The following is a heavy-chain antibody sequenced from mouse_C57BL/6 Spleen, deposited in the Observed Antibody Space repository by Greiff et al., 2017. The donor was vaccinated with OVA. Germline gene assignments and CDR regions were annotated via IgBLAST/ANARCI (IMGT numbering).Heavy chain of an antibody. J-gene: IGHJ4*01. V-gene: IGHV14-3*01. CDR1: GFTFKNTY. CDR3: ARFLLYYYAMDY. D-gene: IGHD2-3*01. Sequence: VQLQQSVAELVRPGASVKLSCTASGFTFKNTYMHWVKQRPEQGLEWIGRIDPANGNTKYAPKFQGKATITADTSSNTAYLQLSSLTSEDTDIYYCARFLLYYYAMDYWGQGTSVTVSS. CDR2: IDPANGNT.